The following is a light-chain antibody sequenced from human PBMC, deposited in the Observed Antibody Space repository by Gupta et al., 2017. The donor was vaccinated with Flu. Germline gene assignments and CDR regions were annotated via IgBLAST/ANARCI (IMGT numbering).Light chain of an antibody. V-gene: IGLV1-47*01. Sequence: QSVLTQPPSVPGTPGQRVTISCSGSSSNIGSNYVYWYQQLPGTAPKLLIYRNNQRPSGVPDRFSGSKSGTSASLAISGLRAEDEADYYCAAWDDSLSGRVFGGGTKLTVL. CDR1: SSNIGSNY. CDR2: RNN. CDR3: AAWDDSLSGRV. J-gene: IGLJ3*02.